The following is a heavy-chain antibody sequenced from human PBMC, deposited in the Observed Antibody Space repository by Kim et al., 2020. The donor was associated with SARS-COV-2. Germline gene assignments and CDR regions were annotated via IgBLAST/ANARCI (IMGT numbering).Heavy chain of an antibody. V-gene: IGHV4-31*03. Sequence: SETLSLTCTVSGGSISSGGYYWSWIRQHPGKGLEWIGYIYYSGSTYYNPSLKSRVTISVDTSKNQFSLKLSSVTAADTAVYYCARVRHSLSAAGLNLYYYYGMDVWGQGTTVTVSS. CDR3: ARVRHSLSAAGLNLYYYYGMDV. CDR2: IYYSGST. CDR1: GGSISSGGYY. J-gene: IGHJ6*02. D-gene: IGHD6-13*01.